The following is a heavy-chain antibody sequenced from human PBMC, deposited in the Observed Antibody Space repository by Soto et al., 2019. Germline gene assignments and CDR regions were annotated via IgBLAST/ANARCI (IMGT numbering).Heavy chain of an antibody. V-gene: IGHV1-8*01. CDR3: ASGLQGADFDL. J-gene: IGHJ4*02. CDR2: MKPNSGNT. CDR1: GYTFTSYD. Sequence: QVQLVQSGAEVKKPGASVKVSCKASGYTFTSYDFNWVRQATGQGLEWMGWMKPNSGNTGYAQKFPGRVTMTRNTSISTASMVLSSLRSEDTAVYYCASGLQGADFDLWGQGTLITVSS. D-gene: IGHD1-1*01.